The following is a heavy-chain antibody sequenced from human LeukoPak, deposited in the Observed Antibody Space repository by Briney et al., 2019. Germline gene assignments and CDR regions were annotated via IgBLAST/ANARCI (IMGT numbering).Heavy chain of an antibody. CDR2: IYYSGST. V-gene: IGHV4-59*08. D-gene: IGHD1-14*01. CDR3: VRHFGTGFRDVFDI. J-gene: IGHJ3*02. Sequence: SETLSLTCTVSGGSISSYYWNWIRQPPGKGLEWIGYIYYSGSTNYNPSLKSRVSISVDTSNNQFSLKLSSVTAADTAVYYCVRHFGTGFRDVFDIWGQGTMVTVSS. CDR1: GGSISSYY.